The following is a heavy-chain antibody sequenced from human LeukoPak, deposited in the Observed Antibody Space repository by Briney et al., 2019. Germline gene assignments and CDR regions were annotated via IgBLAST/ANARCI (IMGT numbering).Heavy chain of an antibody. Sequence: SETLSLTCTVSGGSISSYYCSWIRQPPGKGLEWIGYIYYSGSTNYNPSLKSRVTISVDTSKNQFSLKLSSVTAADTAVYYCAGVPAAYYYYYYMDVWGKGTTVTVSS. V-gene: IGHV4-59*01. CDR2: IYYSGST. CDR3: AGVPAAYYYYYYMDV. J-gene: IGHJ6*03. D-gene: IGHD2-2*01. CDR1: GGSISSYY.